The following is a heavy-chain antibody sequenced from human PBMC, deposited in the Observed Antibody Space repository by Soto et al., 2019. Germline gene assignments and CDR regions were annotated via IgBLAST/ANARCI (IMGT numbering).Heavy chain of an antibody. V-gene: IGHV4-39*01. CDR3: GGQDYGAKGYYFEN. CDR1: NGSISSRSSY. Sequence: QLQLQESGSGLVKPSETLSLTCIVSNGSISSRSSYWGWIRQTPGKGLEWIGSIYYIGNTYYNSSLKSRVTISIDTSKTQFSLKMNSVTAADTAVYFCGGQDYGAKGYYFENCG. J-gene: IGHJ4*01. CDR2: IYYIGNT. D-gene: IGHD4-17*01.